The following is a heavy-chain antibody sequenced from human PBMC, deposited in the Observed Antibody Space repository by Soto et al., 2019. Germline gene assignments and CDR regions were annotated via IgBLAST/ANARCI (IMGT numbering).Heavy chain of an antibody. V-gene: IGHV4-34*01. CDR3: ARGRTHIAVAANFDY. CDR1: GGSFSGYY. D-gene: IGHD6-19*01. Sequence: QVQLQQWGAGLLKPSETLSLTCAVYGGSFSGYYWSWIRQPPGKGLEWIGEINHSGSTNYNPSLKSRVTISVDTSKTQVSLKLSSVTAADTAVYYCARGRTHIAVAANFDYWGQGTLVTVSS. J-gene: IGHJ4*02. CDR2: INHSGST.